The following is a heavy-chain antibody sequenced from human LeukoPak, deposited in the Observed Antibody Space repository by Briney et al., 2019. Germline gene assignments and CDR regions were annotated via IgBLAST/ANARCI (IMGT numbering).Heavy chain of an antibody. D-gene: IGHD3-10*01. V-gene: IGHV1-18*01. J-gene: IGHJ6*02. CDR1: GYTFTSYG. CDR3: ARVSITMVRGVITPTYGMDV. CDR2: ISVYNGNT. Sequence: ASVKVSCKASGYTFTSYGISWVRQAPGQGLEWMGWISVYNGNTNYAQKLQGRVTMTTDTSTITAYRELRSLRSDDTAVYYCARVSITMVRGVITPTYGMDVWGQGTTVTVSS.